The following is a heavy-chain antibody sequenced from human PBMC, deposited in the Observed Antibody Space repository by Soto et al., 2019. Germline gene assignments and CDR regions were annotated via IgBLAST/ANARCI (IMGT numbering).Heavy chain of an antibody. CDR3: AKVVGLITFGGVTVFDY. CDR1: GFTFSSYA. J-gene: IGHJ4*02. D-gene: IGHD3-16*02. Sequence: EVQLLESGGGLVQPGGSLRLSCAASGFTFSSYAMSWVRQAPGKGLEWVSAISGSGGSIYYADSVKGRFTISRDNSKNTLYLQMKSLRAEDTAVYYCAKVVGLITFGGVTVFDYWGQGTLVTVSS. V-gene: IGHV3-23*01. CDR2: ISGSGGSI.